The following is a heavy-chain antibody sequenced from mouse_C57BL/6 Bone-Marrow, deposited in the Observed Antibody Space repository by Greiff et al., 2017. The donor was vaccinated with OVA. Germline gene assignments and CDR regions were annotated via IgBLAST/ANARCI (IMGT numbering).Heavy chain of an antibody. V-gene: IGHV1-82*01. J-gene: IGHJ3*01. CDR2: IYPGDGDT. Sequence: QVQLQQSGPELVKPGASVKISCKASGYAFSSSWLNWVKQRPGKGLEWIGRIYPGDGDTNYNGKFKGQAPLTADKYSSTAYMQLSSLTSEDSAGYFCARRGLYDYGFAYWGQGTLVTVSA. D-gene: IGHD2-4*01. CDR3: ARRGLYDYGFAY. CDR1: GYAFSSSW.